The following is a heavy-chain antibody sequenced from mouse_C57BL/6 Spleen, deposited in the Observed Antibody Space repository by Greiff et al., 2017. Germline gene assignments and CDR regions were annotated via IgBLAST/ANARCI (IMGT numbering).Heavy chain of an antibody. CDR1: GFSLTSYG. CDR3: AKNYYGSSYGLYFGV. J-gene: IGHJ1*03. CDR2: IWRGGST. V-gene: IGHV2-5*01. D-gene: IGHD1-1*01. Sequence: VKLQESGPGLVQPSQSLSITCTVSGFSLTSYGVHWVRQSPGKGLEWLGVIWRGGSTDYNAAFMSRLSITKDNSKSQVFFKMNSLQADDTAIYYCAKNYYGSSYGLYFGVWGTGTTVTVSS.